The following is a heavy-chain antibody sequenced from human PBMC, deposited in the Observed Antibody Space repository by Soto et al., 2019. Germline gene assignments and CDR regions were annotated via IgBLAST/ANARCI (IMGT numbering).Heavy chain of an antibody. CDR3: ARGRGYSSSWSIYYFDF. CDR2: INIDGSRI. J-gene: IGHJ4*02. V-gene: IGHV3-74*01. CDR1: GFTFSSYW. D-gene: IGHD6-13*01. Sequence: GGSLRLSCAASGFTFSSYWMHWVRQAPGKGLVWVSRINIDGSRISYADSVKGRCTISRDNAKNTLYLQMNSLRAEDTAVYYCARGRGYSSSWSIYYFDFWGQGTQVTVSS.